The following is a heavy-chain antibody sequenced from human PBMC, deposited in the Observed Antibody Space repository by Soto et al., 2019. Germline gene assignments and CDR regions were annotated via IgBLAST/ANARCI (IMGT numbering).Heavy chain of an antibody. CDR2: ISYDGSNK. CDR3: AKGGDVSQPLDGRRYFDY. CDR1: GFTFSSYG. D-gene: IGHD6-13*01. J-gene: IGHJ4*02. V-gene: IGHV3-30*18. Sequence: QVQLVESGGGVVQPGRSLRLSCAASGFTFSSYGMHWVRQAPGKGLEWVAVISYDGSNKYYADSVKGRFTISRDNSKNPLYLQRNRLRAEDTGVYYCAKGGDVSQPLDGRRYFDYWGQGTLVAVSS.